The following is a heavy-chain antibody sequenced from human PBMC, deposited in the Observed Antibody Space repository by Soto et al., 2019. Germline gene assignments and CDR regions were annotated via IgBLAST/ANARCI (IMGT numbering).Heavy chain of an antibody. J-gene: IGHJ5*02. CDR3: VKDLRPNRGWFGP. V-gene: IGHV3-23*01. D-gene: IGHD3-3*01. Sequence: WGSLRLSCAASGFNFYNYAITFFRHSPGKWLEWVSGISGDGTRTYYGDSVKGRFTISRDNSKNTVFLQMNSLRAEDTALYYCVKDLRPNRGWFGPWGQGTRVTVSS. CDR1: GFNFYNYA. CDR2: ISGDGTRT.